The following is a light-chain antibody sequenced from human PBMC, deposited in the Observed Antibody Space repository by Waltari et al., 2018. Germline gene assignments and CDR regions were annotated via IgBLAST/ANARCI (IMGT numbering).Light chain of an antibody. CDR1: QGISSW. CDR3: QQGFNTPLT. CDR2: GAS. J-gene: IGKJ4*01. Sequence: DIQMTQSPSSLSASVGDKVTITCRASQGISSWLAWYQQKPGRAPKLLIYGASSLQSGVPSRFSGSVSGRDYTLTISSLQPEDFATYYCQQGFNTPLTFGGGTKVELK. V-gene: IGKV1-12*01.